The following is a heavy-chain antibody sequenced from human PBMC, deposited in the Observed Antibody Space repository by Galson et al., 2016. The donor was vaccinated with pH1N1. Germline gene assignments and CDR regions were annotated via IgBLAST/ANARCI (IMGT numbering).Heavy chain of an antibody. CDR2: IYNSGNS. D-gene: IGHD1-1*01. J-gene: IGHJ6*02. V-gene: IGHV4-30-4*01. CDR3: AREQLLGFFYGLDV. Sequence: LSLPCSVSGASVSSGEFCRSWIRQAPGKGLEWIGYIYNSGNSYYTPSLKSRVSISMDTSKNQFSLNLNAVSAADTAIYYCAREQLLGFFYGLDVWGQGTTVIVSS. CDR1: GASVSSGEFC.